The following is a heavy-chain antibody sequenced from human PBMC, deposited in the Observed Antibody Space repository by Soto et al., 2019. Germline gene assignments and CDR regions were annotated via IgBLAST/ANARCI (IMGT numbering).Heavy chain of an antibody. V-gene: IGHV4-31*03. CDR3: ASAKSDMRVGVVGWFDP. CDR1: GGSISSGGYY. J-gene: IGHJ5*02. Sequence: QVQLQESGPELVKPSQTLSLTCTVSGGSISSGGYYWSWIRQHPGKGLEWIGYIYDSGSTYYNPSLKRRVTISLDASQNQCSLKLSSVNAAVTAVDDCASAKSDMRVGVVGWFDPWGPGTLVNVSS. D-gene: IGHD1-26*01. CDR2: IYDSGST.